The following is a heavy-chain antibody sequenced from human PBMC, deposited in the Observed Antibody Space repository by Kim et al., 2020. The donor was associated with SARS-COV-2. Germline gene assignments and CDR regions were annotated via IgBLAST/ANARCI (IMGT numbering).Heavy chain of an antibody. CDR2: IRGSGVST. CDR3: AKGSGGTFLPNWFDP. D-gene: IGHD1-26*01. CDR1: GLTLSSYA. V-gene: IGHV3-23*01. J-gene: IGHJ5*02. Sequence: GGSLRLSCVASGLTLSSYAMSWVRQAPGKGLEWVSAIRGSGVSTYYADSVKGRFTISRDNSKNTLYLQMSSLRVEDTAIYYCAKGSGGTFLPNWFDPWGQGTLVTVSS.